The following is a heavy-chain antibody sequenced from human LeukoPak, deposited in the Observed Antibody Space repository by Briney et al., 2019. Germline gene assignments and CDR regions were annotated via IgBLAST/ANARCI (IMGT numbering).Heavy chain of an antibody. CDR1: GGSISSSNW. CDR2: IYHSGST. V-gene: IGHV4-4*02. Sequence: SGTLSLTCAVSGGSISSSNWWSWVRQPPGKGLEWIGEIYHSGSTNYNPSLKSRVTISVDKSKNQFSLKLSSVTAEDTAVYYCARSPYYDFWSGYYSYFDYWGQGTLVTVSS. J-gene: IGHJ4*02. CDR3: ARSPYYDFWSGYYSYFDY. D-gene: IGHD3-3*01.